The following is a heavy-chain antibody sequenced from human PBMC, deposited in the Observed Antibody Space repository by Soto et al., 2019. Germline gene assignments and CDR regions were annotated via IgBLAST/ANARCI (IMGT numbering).Heavy chain of an antibody. V-gene: IGHV4-59*01. J-gene: IGHJ4*02. D-gene: IGHD3-3*01. Sequence: SETLSLTCTVSGGSISSYYWSWIRQPPGKGLEWIGYIYYSGSTNYNPSLKSRVTISVDTSKNQFSLKLSPVTAADTAMYYCARGGDLGIFLYFDYWGQGTRVTVSS. CDR3: ARGGDLGIFLYFDY. CDR1: GGSISSYY. CDR2: IYYSGST.